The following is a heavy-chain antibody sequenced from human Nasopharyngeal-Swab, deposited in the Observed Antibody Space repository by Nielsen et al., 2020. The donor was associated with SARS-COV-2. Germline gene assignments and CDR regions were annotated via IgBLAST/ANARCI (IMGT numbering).Heavy chain of an antibody. CDR2: FDPEDGET. CDR1: GYTLTELS. J-gene: IGHJ4*02. D-gene: IGHD1-26*01. CDR3: ATEWAYLRNSGSFRYLGY. V-gene: IGHV1-24*01. Sequence: ASVKVSCKVSGYTLTELSMHWVRQAPGKGLEWMGGFDPEDGETIYAQKFQGRVTMTADTSTDTAYMELSSLRSEDTAVYYCATEWAYLRNSGSFRYLGYWGQGTLVTVSS.